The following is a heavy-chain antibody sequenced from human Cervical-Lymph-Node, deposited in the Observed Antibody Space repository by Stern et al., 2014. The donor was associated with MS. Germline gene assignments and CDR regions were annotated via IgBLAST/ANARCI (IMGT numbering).Heavy chain of an antibody. D-gene: IGHD6-6*01. CDR2: INHSGST. J-gene: IGHJ4*02. CDR1: GGSFSGYY. V-gene: IGHV4-34*01. Sequence: QVQLQQWGAGLLKPSETLSLTCAVYGGSFSGYYWSWIRQPPGKGLEGIGEINHSGSTNYNPSLKSRVTISVETSKNQFSLKLSSVTAADTAVYYCARGTVAARLPFDYWGQGTLVTVSS. CDR3: ARGTVAARLPFDY.